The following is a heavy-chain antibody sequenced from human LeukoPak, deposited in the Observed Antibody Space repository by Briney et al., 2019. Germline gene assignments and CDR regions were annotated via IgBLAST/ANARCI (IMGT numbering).Heavy chain of an antibody. D-gene: IGHD5-18*01. CDR1: GYTFTNYY. V-gene: IGHV1-46*01. J-gene: IGHJ4*02. CDR2: INPSGGST. Sequence: ASVKVSCKTSGYTFTNYYMHWVRQAPGQGPEWMGIINPSGGSTSYAQKFQGRVTLTRYTSTSTVYVELSSLRSEDTAVYNCAREIGPIQLHLWGSAFDYWGQGTLVTVSS. CDR3: AREIGPIQLHLWGSAFDY.